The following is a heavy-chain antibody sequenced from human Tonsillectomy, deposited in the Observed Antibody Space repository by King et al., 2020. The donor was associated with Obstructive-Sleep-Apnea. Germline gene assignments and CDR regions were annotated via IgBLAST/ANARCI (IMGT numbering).Heavy chain of an antibody. D-gene: IGHD3-3*01. V-gene: IGHV3-30-3*01. Sequence: VQLVESGGGVVQPGRSLRLSCAASGFAFESYAMHWVRQAPGKGLDWVAVISHQGINKNYADSVKGRFTISRDNSNNILYLQMNKLRAEDTAIYYCARDGAATGWRMSQYGLDVWGHGTTVIVSS. CDR2: ISHQGINK. CDR3: ARDGAATGWRMSQYGLDV. CDR1: GFAFESYA. J-gene: IGHJ6*02.